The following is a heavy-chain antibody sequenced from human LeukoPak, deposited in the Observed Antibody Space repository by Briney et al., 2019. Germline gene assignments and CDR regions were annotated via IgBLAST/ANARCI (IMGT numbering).Heavy chain of an antibody. CDR1: GFTMRNHW. V-gene: IGHV3-23*01. CDR3: AREAQYYDFWSGYYNTDGFDP. D-gene: IGHD3-3*01. Sequence: GGSLRLSCAASGFTMRNHWMSWVRQAPGKGLEWVSAISGSGGSTYYADSVKGRFTISRDNSKNTLYLQMNSLRAEDTAVYYCAREAQYYDFWSGYYNTDGFDPWGQGTLVTVSS. J-gene: IGHJ5*02. CDR2: ISGSGGST.